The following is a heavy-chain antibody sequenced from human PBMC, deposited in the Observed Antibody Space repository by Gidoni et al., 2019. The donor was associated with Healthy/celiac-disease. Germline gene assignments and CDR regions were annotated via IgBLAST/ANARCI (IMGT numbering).Heavy chain of an antibody. Sequence: EVQLVESGGGLIQPGGALRLSCAASGFTVSSNYMSWVRQAPGTGLEWVSVIDGGGSTYYADSVKGRFTISRDNSKNTLYLQMNSLRAEDTAVYYCARDGGMTTVTTGRRYYYMDVWGKGTTVTVSS. D-gene: IGHD4-17*01. J-gene: IGHJ6*03. CDR1: GFTVSSNY. CDR2: IDGGGST. V-gene: IGHV3-53*01. CDR3: ARDGGMTTVTTGRRYYYMDV.